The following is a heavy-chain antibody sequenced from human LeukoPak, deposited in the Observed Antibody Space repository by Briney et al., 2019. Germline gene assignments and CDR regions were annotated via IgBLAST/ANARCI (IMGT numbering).Heavy chain of an antibody. J-gene: IGHJ4*02. CDR2: IIPIFGTA. Sequence: ASVKVSCKASGGTFSSYAISWVRQAPGQGLEWMGRIIPIFGTANYAQKFQGRVTITTDESTSTAYMELSSLRSEDTAVYYRARDYRGYSGYDFDYWGQGTLVTVSS. CDR1: GGTFSSYA. D-gene: IGHD5-12*01. V-gene: IGHV1-69*05. CDR3: ARDYRGYSGYDFDY.